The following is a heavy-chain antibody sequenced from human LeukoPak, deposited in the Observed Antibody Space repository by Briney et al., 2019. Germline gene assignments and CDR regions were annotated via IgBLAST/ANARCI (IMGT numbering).Heavy chain of an antibody. CDR2: INQDGSEE. D-gene: IGHD3-10*01. V-gene: IGHV3-7*01. J-gene: IGHJ5*02. Sequence: PGGSLRLSYAASVFTFSNYWMTWVRQARGKGLEWVAHINQDGSEEHYMDSVKARFTISRDNAQKSLNIQKNSVRDEDSGVYYCGRWGVNAGLDRWGQGTLVIVSS. CDR1: VFTFSNYW. CDR3: GRWGVNAGLDR.